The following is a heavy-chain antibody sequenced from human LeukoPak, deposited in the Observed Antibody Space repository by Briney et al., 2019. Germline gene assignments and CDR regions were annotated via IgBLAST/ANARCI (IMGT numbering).Heavy chain of an antibody. V-gene: IGHV3-48*01. CDR1: GFTFSSYS. CDR3: AILIADYDYVWGSYHPDY. J-gene: IGHJ4*02. CDR2: ISSSSSTI. Sequence: GGSLRLSCAASGFTFSSYSMNWVRQAPGKGLEWVSYISSSSSTIYYAGSVKGRFTISRDNAKNSLYLQMNSLRAEDTAVYYCAILIADYDYVWGSYHPDYWGQGTLVTVSS. D-gene: IGHD3-16*02.